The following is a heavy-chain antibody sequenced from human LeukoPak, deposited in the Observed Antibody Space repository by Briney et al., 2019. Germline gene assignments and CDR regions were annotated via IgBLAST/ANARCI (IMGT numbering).Heavy chain of an antibody. CDR2: IYTSGTT. Sequence: SQTLSLTCTVSGGSISSGSYYWSWIRQPAGKGLEWIGRIYTSGTTNYNPSLKSRVTISVDTSKNQFSLKLSSVTAADTAVYYCARHQGTQGYSSSWYYYYYYMDVWGKGTTVTVSS. CDR3: ARHQGTQGYSSSWYYYYYYMDV. CDR1: GGSISSGSYY. V-gene: IGHV4-61*02. D-gene: IGHD6-13*01. J-gene: IGHJ6*03.